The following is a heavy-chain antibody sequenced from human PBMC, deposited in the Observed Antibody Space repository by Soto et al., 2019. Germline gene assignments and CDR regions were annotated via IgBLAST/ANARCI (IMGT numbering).Heavy chain of an antibody. D-gene: IGHD6-6*01. V-gene: IGHV3-48*01. CDR2: ISSSSSTI. Sequence: EVQLVESGGGLVQPGGSLRLSCAASGFTFSSYSMNWVRQAPGKGLEWVSYISSSSSTIYYADSVKGRFTISRDNAKTSLYLQMNSLRAEDTAVYYCARPLGEDSSELGAFDIWGQGTMVTVSS. CDR3: ARPLGEDSSELGAFDI. J-gene: IGHJ3*02. CDR1: GFTFSSYS.